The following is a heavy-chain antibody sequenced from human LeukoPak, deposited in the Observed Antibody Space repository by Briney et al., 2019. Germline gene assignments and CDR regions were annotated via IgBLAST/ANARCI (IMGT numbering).Heavy chain of an antibody. CDR3: ARGNYGDYVSHSH. D-gene: IGHD4-17*01. CDR2: IYYSGST. Sequence: SETLSLTCTVSGGSISSGGYYWSWIRQHPGKGLEWIGYIYYSGSTYYNPSLKSRVTISVDTSKNQFSLNLSSVTAADTAVYYCARGNYGDYVSHSHWGQGTLVTVSS. J-gene: IGHJ4*02. V-gene: IGHV4-31*03. CDR1: GGSISSGGYY.